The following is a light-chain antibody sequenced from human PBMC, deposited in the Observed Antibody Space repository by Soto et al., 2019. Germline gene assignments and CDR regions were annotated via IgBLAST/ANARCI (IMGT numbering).Light chain of an antibody. CDR3: QRYNTGPPDT. CDR2: AAS. Sequence: DIQMTQSPSSLSASVGDRVTITCRASQGISNYLAWYQQKPGKAPKLLIYAASTLLSGVPSRFRGSGSGTDFTLTISSLQPEDVATYYCQRYNTGPPDTFGKGPKLEIK. V-gene: IGKV1-27*01. J-gene: IGKJ2*01. CDR1: QGISNY.